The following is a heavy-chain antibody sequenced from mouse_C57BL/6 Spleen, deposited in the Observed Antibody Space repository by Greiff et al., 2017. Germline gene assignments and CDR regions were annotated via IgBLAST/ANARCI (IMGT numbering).Heavy chain of an antibody. CDR1: GYTFTSYW. Sequence: VQLQQPGAELVRPGSSVKLSCKASGYTFTSYWMHWVKQRPIQGLEWIGNIDPSDSETHSNQKFKDKATLTVDKSSSTAYMQLSSLTSEDSAVYYCARWTETRYYFDYWGPGTTLTVSS. CDR2: IDPSDSET. CDR3: ARWTETRYYFDY. V-gene: IGHV1-52*01. J-gene: IGHJ2*01.